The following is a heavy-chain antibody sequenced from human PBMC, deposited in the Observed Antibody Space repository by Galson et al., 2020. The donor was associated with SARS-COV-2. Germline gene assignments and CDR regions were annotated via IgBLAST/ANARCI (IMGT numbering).Heavy chain of an antibody. Sequence: GESLKISCAASGFTFSSYEMNWVRQAPGKGLEWVSYISSSGSTIYYADSVKGRFTISRDNAKNSLYLQMNSLRAEDTAVYYCARSSFFYGDSGAFDYWGQGTLVTVSS. CDR2: ISSSGSTI. V-gene: IGHV3-48*03. J-gene: IGHJ4*02. CDR3: ARSSFFYGDSGAFDY. CDR1: GFTFSSYE. D-gene: IGHD4-17*01.